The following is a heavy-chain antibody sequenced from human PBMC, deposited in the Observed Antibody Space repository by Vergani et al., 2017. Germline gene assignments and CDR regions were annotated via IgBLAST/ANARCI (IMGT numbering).Heavy chain of an antibody. Sequence: EVQLVASGGGLVQPGRSLRLSCAASGFTFDDYALHWVRQAPGKGLEWVSGISGNSCSIGYADSVKGRLTISRDNAKNSLYLQMNSLRAEDKALYYCAKEVHVDRVARSIFDYWGQGILVTVSS. D-gene: IGHD5-12*01. J-gene: IGHJ4*02. CDR2: ISGNSCSI. CDR3: AKEVHVDRVARSIFDY. CDR1: GFTFDDYA. V-gene: IGHV3-9*01.